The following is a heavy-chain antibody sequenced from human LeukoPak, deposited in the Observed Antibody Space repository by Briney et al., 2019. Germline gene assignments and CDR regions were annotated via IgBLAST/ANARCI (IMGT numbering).Heavy chain of an antibody. CDR2: INSDGSST. J-gene: IGHJ4*02. CDR3: VRAPTTGAYYFDY. Sequence: GSLRLSCAASGFTFSSYWMHWVRQAPGKGLVWVSRINSDGSSTSYADSVKGRFTISRDNAKNTLYLQMNSLRAEDTAVYYCVRAPTTGAYYFDYWGQGTLITVSS. V-gene: IGHV3-74*01. D-gene: IGHD1-26*01. CDR1: GFTFSSYW.